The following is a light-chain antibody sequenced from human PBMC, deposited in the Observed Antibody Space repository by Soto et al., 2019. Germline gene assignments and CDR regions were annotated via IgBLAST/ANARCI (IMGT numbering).Light chain of an antibody. CDR2: GAS. CDR3: LQNHNYPRT. J-gene: IGKJ1*01. V-gene: IGKV1-5*01. CDR1: QTISSW. Sequence: DIQMTQSPSTLSGSVGDRVTITCRASQTISSWLAWYQHKPGQAPKLLIHGASSLQSGVPSRFSGSGSGTDFTLTIISLQPEDSATYYCLQNHNYPRTFGQGTKVDIK.